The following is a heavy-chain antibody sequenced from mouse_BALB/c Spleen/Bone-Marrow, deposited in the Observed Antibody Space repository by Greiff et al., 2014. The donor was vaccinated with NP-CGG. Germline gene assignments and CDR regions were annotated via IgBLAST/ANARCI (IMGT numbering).Heavy chain of an antibody. D-gene: IGHD2-3*01. CDR2: TNPYNGGT. V-gene: IGHV1-19*01. Sequence: VQLQQSGPELVKPGASMKISCKASDYSFTDYTMNWVKQSHGKNLEWIGLTNPYNGGTSYNQKFKGKATLTVDKSSSTAYMELLSLTSEDSAVYYCARRDGNFYYAMDYWGQGTSVTVSS. J-gene: IGHJ4*01. CDR1: DYSFTDYT. CDR3: ARRDGNFYYAMDY.